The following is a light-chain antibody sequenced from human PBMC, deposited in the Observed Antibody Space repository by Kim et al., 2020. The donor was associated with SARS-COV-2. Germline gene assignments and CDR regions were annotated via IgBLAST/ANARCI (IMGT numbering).Light chain of an antibody. J-gene: IGLJ2*01. CDR1: QLGNKF. CDR3: QAWDSSTPV. CDR2: EDN. V-gene: IGLV3-1*01. Sequence: SYELTQPPSVSVSPGQTASITCSGDQLGNKFASWFRQKSGHSPVLVIYEDNKRPSGIPGRFSGSNSGNTATLTISGTQGMDEADYYCQAWDSSTPVFGGGTQLTVL.